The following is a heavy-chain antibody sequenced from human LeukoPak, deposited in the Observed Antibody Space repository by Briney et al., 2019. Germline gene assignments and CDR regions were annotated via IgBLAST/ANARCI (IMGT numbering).Heavy chain of an antibody. D-gene: IGHD2-21*02. Sequence: GGSLRLSCAASGCTVSSSYMSWVRQAPGKGLEWVSVIYSGGSTDYAESVRGRFTISRDNSKNTLYLQMNSLRAEDTAVYYCARGMGGDYSTYHFDYWGQGTLVTVSP. CDR3: ARGMGGDYSTYHFDY. CDR2: IYSGGST. CDR1: GCTVSSSY. J-gene: IGHJ4*02. V-gene: IGHV3-66*01.